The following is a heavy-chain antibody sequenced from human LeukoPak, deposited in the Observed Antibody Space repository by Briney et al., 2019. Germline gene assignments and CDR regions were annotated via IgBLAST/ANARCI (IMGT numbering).Heavy chain of an antibody. Sequence: SVKVSCKASGGTFSSYAISWVRQAPGQGLEWMGRIIPILGTANYAQKFQGRVTITADKSTSTAYMELSSLRSEDTAVYYCARSYTGYSSGWYSPFALGAFDIWGQGTMITVSS. D-gene: IGHD6-19*01. V-gene: IGHV1-69*04. CDR2: IIPILGTA. CDR3: ARSYTGYSSGWYSPFALGAFDI. CDR1: GGTFSSYA. J-gene: IGHJ3*02.